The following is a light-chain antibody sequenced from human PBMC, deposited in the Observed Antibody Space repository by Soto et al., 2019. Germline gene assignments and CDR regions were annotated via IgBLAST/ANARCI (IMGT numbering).Light chain of an antibody. Sequence: QSALTQPASVSGSPGQSIAISCTGTSSDVGAYDCVSWYQQHPGKAPKLMIYDVKYRPSGVSNRFSGSKSGNTASLTISGLQAEDEADYYCSSYTSSSSVIFGGGTKLTVL. CDR3: SSYTSSSSVI. J-gene: IGLJ2*01. CDR1: SSDVGAYDC. CDR2: DVK. V-gene: IGLV2-14*01.